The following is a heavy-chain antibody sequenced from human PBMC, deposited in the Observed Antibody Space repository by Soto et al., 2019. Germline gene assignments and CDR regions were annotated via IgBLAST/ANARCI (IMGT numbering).Heavy chain of an antibody. D-gene: IGHD6-13*01. CDR3: ARGRHGAAGLHDAFDI. CDR2: INHSGST. J-gene: IGHJ3*02. V-gene: IGHV4-34*01. CDR1: GGSFSGYY. Sequence: SETLSLTCAVCGGSFSGYYWSWIRQPPGKGLEWIGEINHSGSTNYNPSLKSRVTISVDTSKNQFSLKLSSVTAADTAVYYCARGRHGAAGLHDAFDIWGQGTMVTVS.